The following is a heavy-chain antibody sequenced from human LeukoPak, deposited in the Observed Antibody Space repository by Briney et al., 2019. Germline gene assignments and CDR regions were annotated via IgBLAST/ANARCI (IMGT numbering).Heavy chain of an antibody. J-gene: IGHJ4*02. CDR3: ARDRVIGARHFDY. CDR1: GFTFRSYW. D-gene: IGHD6-6*01. V-gene: IGHV3-7*01. Sequence: GGSLRLSCAASGFTFRSYWMSWVRQTPGKGLEWVANINQDGSEKRYVDAVKGRFTISRDNAKNSLYLEMNSLRAEDTAVYYCARDRVIGARHFDYWGQGTLVTASS. CDR2: INQDGSEK.